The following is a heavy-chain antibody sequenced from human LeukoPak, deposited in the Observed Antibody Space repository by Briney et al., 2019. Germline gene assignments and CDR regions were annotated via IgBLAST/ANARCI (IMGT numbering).Heavy chain of an antibody. Sequence: SQTLSLTCAVSGGSMSGYYWSWIRQPPGKGLEWIGYIYYSGSTNYNPSLKSRVTISVDTSKNQFTLKLSSVTAADTAVYYCARGRYGWLPFDYWGQGTLVTVSS. D-gene: IGHD3-16*01. V-gene: IGHV4-59*01. CDR3: ARGRYGWLPFDY. CDR1: GGSMSGYY. CDR2: IYYSGST. J-gene: IGHJ4*02.